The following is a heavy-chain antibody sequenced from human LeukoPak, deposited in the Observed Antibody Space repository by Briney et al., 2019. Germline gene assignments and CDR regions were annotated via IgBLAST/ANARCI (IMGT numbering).Heavy chain of an antibody. CDR3: ARGGLSPAFDI. J-gene: IGHJ3*02. CDR1: GYTFTSYA. V-gene: IGHV1-8*01. Sequence: ASVKVSCKASGYTFTSYAMNWVRQATGQGLEWMGWMNPNSGNTGYAQKFQGRVTITRNTSISTAYMELSSLRSEDTAVYYCARGGLSPAFDIWGQGTMVTVSS. CDR2: MNPNSGNT. D-gene: IGHD5/OR15-5a*01.